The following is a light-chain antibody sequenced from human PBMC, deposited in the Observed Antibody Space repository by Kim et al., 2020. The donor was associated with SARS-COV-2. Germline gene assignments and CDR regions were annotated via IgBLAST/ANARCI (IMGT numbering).Light chain of an antibody. CDR2: VNN. Sequence: QRVTISCTGSSSNIGAGYDVHWYQQLPGTAPKLLIYVNNNRPSGVPDRFSGSKSGTSASLAITGLQAEDEADYYCQSYDSSLSGGVFGGGTKLTVL. CDR1: SSNIGAGYD. V-gene: IGLV1-40*01. CDR3: QSYDSSLSGGV. J-gene: IGLJ3*02.